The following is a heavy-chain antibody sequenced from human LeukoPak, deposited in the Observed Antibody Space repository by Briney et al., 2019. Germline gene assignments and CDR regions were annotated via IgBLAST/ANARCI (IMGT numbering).Heavy chain of an antibody. CDR2: VYYSGST. D-gene: IGHD3-22*01. V-gene: IGHV4-59*01. CDR1: GGSITSYY. J-gene: IGHJ4*02. CDR3: ARGQDYLDSEYYFDY. Sequence: SETLSLTCAVSGGSITSYYWSWIRQPPGKRLEWIGYVYYSGSTNYNPSLKSRLSISVDTSKNQFSLKLSSVTAADTAVYYCARGQDYLDSEYYFDYWGQGTLVTVSS.